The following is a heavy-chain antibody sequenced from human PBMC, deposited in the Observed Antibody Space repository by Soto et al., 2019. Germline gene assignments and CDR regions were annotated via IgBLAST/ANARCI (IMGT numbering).Heavy chain of an antibody. CDR1: GYTFTSYG. J-gene: IGHJ5*02. V-gene: IGHV1-18*01. Sequence: QVQLVQSGAEVKKPGASVKVSCKASGYTFTSYGISWVRQAPGQGLEWMGWISGYHGKTNYAQKLQGRVTLTTDTSTSTVYMELRSLRSDHPAVYYCARYGGVHARFDPWGQGTLVTVSS. D-gene: IGHD2-8*02. CDR2: ISGYHGKT. CDR3: ARYGGVHARFDP.